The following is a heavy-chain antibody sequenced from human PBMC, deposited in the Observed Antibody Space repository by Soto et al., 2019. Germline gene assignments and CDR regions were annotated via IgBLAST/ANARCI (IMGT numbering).Heavy chain of an antibody. Sequence: EVQLVESGGGLVQPGGSLRLSCAASGFTFSSYWMHWVRQAPGKGLVWVSRINSDGSSTNYADSVKGRFTISRDNAKNTRYLQMNSLRAEDTAVYYCARAGYYDFWSGYHYGMDVWGQGTTVTVSS. CDR2: INSDGSST. CDR1: GFTFSSYW. V-gene: IGHV3-74*01. CDR3: ARAGYYDFWSGYHYGMDV. J-gene: IGHJ6*02. D-gene: IGHD3-3*01.